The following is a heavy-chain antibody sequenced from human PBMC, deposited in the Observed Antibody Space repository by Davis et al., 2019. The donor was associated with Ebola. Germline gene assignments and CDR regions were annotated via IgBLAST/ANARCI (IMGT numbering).Heavy chain of an antibody. D-gene: IGHD6-6*01. CDR1: GFTFSDYY. Sequence: GESLKISCAASGFTFSDYYMSWIRQAPGKGLEWVSYISSSGSTIYYADSVKGRFTISRDSSKNTLYLQMNSLRAEDTAVYYCASPGYSSSSGGDYYYYGMDVWGQGTTVTVSS. J-gene: IGHJ6*02. V-gene: IGHV3-11*04. CDR2: ISSSGSTI. CDR3: ASPGYSSSSGGDYYYYGMDV.